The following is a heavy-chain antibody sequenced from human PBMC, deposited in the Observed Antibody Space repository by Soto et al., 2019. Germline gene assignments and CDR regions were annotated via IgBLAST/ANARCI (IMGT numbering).Heavy chain of an antibody. D-gene: IGHD3-9*01. Sequence: QVQLVQSGAEVKKPGASVKVSCKASGYTFTSYGISWVRQAPGQGLEWMGWISAYNGNTNYAQKLQGRVTMTTDTPTSKAYKELRSLRSDDTAVYYCARVGRYYDILTGYWPGGMDVWGQGTTVTVSS. CDR2: ISAYNGNT. CDR1: GYTFTSYG. V-gene: IGHV1-18*01. CDR3: ARVGRYYDILTGYWPGGMDV. J-gene: IGHJ6*02.